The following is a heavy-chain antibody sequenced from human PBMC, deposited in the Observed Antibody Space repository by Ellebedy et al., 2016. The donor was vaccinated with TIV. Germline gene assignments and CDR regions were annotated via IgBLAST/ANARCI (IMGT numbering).Heavy chain of an antibody. V-gene: IGHV1-2*02. J-gene: IGHJ6*02. CDR3: ARELGFGMDFYGMDV. Sequence: AASVKVSCKASGYTFIGYYIHWVRQAPGQGLEWLGWLNPNSGDTNYAQKFQGRVSMTRDTSLSTASMELNRLTSDDTAVYYCARELGFGMDFYGMDVWGQGTTVTVSS. D-gene: IGHD3-10*01. CDR2: LNPNSGDT. CDR1: GYTFIGYY.